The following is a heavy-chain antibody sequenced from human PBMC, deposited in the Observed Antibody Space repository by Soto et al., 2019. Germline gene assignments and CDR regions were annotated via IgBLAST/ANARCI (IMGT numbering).Heavy chain of an antibody. V-gene: IGHV3-21*01. CDR3: ARVSNYDFWSGYESVEAHEAPDYYYYMDV. CDR1: GFTFSSYS. Sequence: PGGSLRLSCAASGFTFSSYSMNWVRQAPGKGLEWVSSISSSSSYIYYADSVKGRFTISRDNAKNSLYLQMNSLRAEDTAVYYCARVSNYDFWSGYESVEAHEAPDYYYYMDVWGKGTTVTVSS. D-gene: IGHD3-3*01. J-gene: IGHJ6*03. CDR2: ISSSSSYI.